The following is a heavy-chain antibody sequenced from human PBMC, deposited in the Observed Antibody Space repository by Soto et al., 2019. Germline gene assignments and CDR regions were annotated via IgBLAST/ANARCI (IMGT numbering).Heavy chain of an antibody. CDR2: ISGSGGST. J-gene: IGHJ6*02. Sequence: GGSLRLSCAASGFTFSSYAMSWVRQAPGKGLEWVSAISGSGGSTYYADSVKGRFTISRDNSKNTLYLQMNSLRAEDTAVYYCAKVRGKLLWFGERIGPGYYYGMDVWGQGTTVTVSS. CDR1: GFTFSSYA. D-gene: IGHD3-10*01. CDR3: AKVRGKLLWFGERIGPGYYYGMDV. V-gene: IGHV3-23*01.